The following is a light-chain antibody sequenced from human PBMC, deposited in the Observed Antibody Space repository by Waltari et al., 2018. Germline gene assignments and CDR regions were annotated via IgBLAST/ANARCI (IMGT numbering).Light chain of an antibody. J-gene: IGKJ2*01. V-gene: IGKV4-1*01. Sequence: VMTSPPDSLAGSLGESPTISCKSSQSVLYSSNNKNNLAWYQQKPGQPPKLLIYWASTRESGIPDRFSGSGSGTDFTLTISSLQAEDVAVYYCQQYYSTLPYTFGQGTKLEIK. CDR2: WAS. CDR1: QSVLYSSNNKNN. CDR3: QQYYSTLPYT.